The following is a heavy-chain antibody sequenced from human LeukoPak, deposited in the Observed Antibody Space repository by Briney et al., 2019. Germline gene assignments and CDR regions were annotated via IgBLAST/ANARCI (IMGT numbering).Heavy chain of an antibody. J-gene: IGHJ4*02. Sequence: PGGSLGLSCAASGFTFSSYGMHWVRQAPGKGLEWVAVISYDGSNKYYADSVKGRFTISRDNSKNTLYLQMNSLRAEDTAVYYCAKDLSLGLDYWGQGTLVTVSS. CDR2: ISYDGSNK. V-gene: IGHV3-30*18. D-gene: IGHD2/OR15-2a*01. CDR1: GFTFSSYG. CDR3: AKDLSLGLDY.